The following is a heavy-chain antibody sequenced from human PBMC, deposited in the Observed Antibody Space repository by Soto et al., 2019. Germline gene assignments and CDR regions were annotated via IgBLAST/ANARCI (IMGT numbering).Heavy chain of an antibody. CDR3: ARVPGYCSSTSCYTPWFDP. CDR1: GGSISSGGYS. V-gene: IGHV4-30-2*01. CDR2: LYHSGST. Sequence: QLQLQESGSGLVKPSQTLSLTCAVSGGSISSGGYSWSWIRQPPGKGLEWIGYLYHSGSTYYNPALKSRLTLSVDKYKNQFSLKLSSVTAADTALYYCARVPGYCSSTSCYTPWFDPWGQGTLVTVSS. J-gene: IGHJ5*02. D-gene: IGHD2-2*02.